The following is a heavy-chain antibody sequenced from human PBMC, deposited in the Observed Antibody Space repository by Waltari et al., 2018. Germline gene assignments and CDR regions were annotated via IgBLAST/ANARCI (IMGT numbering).Heavy chain of an antibody. V-gene: IGHV3-7*01. Sequence: EVQLVESGGGLVQPGGSLRLSCAASGFTFSSYWMSWGRQAPRKGLEWVANIKQDGSEKYYVDSVKGRFTISRDNAKNSLYLQMNSLRAEDTAVYYCAREQLITFEAFDIWGQGTMVTVSS. CDR1: GFTFSSYW. CDR2: IKQDGSEK. D-gene: IGHD3-22*01. J-gene: IGHJ3*02. CDR3: AREQLITFEAFDI.